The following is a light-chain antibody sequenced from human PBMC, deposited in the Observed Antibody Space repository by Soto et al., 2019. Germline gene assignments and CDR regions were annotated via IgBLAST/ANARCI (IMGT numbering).Light chain of an antibody. J-gene: IGKJ5*01. CDR2: GAS. CDR3: QHYAGGSRIT. Sequence: IVMTQSPGPLSLSPGERATLSCRASQSVSSRLAWYQQKPGQAPRLLISGASSRATGIPDRFSGSGFGTDFTLTISRLEPEDFALYYCQHYAGGSRITVGQGTRLEIK. CDR1: QSVSSR. V-gene: IGKV3-20*01.